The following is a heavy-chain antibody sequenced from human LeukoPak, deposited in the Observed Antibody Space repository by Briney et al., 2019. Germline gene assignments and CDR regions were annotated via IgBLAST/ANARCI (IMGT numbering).Heavy chain of an antibody. CDR3: ARGSYTWGYYYGMDV. Sequence: PSQTLSLTCTVSGGSISSGDYYWSWIRQPPGKGLEWIGEINHSGSTNYNPSLKSRVTISVDTSKNQFSLKLSSVTAADTAVYYCARGSYTWGYYYGMDVWGQGTTVTVSS. V-gene: IGHV4-30-4*01. D-gene: IGHD1-1*01. CDR2: INHSGST. J-gene: IGHJ6*02. CDR1: GGSISSGDYY.